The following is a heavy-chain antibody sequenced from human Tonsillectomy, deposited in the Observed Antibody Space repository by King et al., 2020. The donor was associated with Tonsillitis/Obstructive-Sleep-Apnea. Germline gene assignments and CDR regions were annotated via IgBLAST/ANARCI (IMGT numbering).Heavy chain of an antibody. J-gene: IGHJ3*02. D-gene: IGHD4-23*01. CDR3: AKALGETSRWYDAFDI. CDR2: ISGSGGST. Sequence: VQLVESGGGLVQPGGSLRLSCAASGFTFSNCAMNWVRQAPGKGLEWVSGISGSGGSTYYAYSVKGQFTISRDNSKNTLYLQMNSLRAEDTAVYYCAKALGETSRWYDAFDIWGQGTMVTVSS. CDR1: GFTFSNCA. V-gene: IGHV3-23*04.